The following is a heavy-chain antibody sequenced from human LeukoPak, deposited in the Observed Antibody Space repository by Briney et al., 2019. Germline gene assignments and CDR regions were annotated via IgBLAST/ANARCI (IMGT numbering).Heavy chain of an antibody. CDR3: AELGITMIGGV. Sequence: GGSLRLSCAASGFTFSSCAMNWVRQAPGKGLEWVSYISSSGSTIYYADSVKGRFIISRDNAKNSLYLQMNSLRAEDTAVYYCAELGITMIGGVWGKGTTVTISS. CDR2: ISSSGSTI. CDR1: GFTFSSCA. J-gene: IGHJ6*04. V-gene: IGHV3-48*03. D-gene: IGHD3-10*02.